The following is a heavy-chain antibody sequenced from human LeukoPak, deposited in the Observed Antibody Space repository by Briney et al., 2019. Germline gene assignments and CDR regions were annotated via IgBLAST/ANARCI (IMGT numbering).Heavy chain of an antibody. CDR1: GITLRYYW. CDR3: ARIYYDSSGDY. V-gene: IGHV3-7*01. Sequence: GGALRHSWGASGITLRYYWMSLVRQAPGEGVEWVANKKQDGSEKYYVDSVRGRLTISRDNAKNSLYLQMDSLRVEDTAVYYCARIYYDSSGDYWGQGTLVTVSS. D-gene: IGHD3-22*01. J-gene: IGHJ4*02. CDR2: KKQDGSEK.